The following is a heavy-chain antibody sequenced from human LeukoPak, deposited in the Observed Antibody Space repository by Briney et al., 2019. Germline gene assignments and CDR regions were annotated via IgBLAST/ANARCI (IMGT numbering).Heavy chain of an antibody. CDR2: ISAYNGNT. V-gene: IGHV1-18*01. CDR1: GYTFTSYG. J-gene: IGHJ4*02. CDR3: ARSESYYYDSSGYYLPQLFDY. Sequence: ASVEVSCKASGYTFTSYGISWVRQAPGQGLEWMGWISAYNGNTNYAQKLQGRVTMTTDTSTSTAYMELRSLRSDDTAVYYCARSESYYYDSSGYYLPQLFDYWGQGTLVTVSS. D-gene: IGHD3-22*01.